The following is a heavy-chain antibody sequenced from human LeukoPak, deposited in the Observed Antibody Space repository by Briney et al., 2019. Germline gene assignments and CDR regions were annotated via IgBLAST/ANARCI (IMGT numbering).Heavy chain of an antibody. CDR3: AIYYYDSSGYYYGMAV. CDR2: IYYSGST. CDR1: GGSISSYY. D-gene: IGHD3-22*01. V-gene: IGHV4-59*01. Sequence: PSETLSLTCTVSGGSISSYYWSWLRQPPGKGLEWIGDIYYSGSTNYNPSLKSRVTISVDTSKNQFSLKLSSVTAADTAVYYCAIYYYDSSGYYYGMAVWGQGTTVTVSS. J-gene: IGHJ6*02.